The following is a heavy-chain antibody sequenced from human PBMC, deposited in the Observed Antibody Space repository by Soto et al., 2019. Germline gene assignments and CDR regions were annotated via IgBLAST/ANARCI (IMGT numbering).Heavy chain of an antibody. CDR2: ISAYNGNT. Sequence: ASVKVSCKASGYTFTSYGISWVRQAPGQGLEWMGWISAYNGNTNYAQKLQGRVTMTTDTSTSTAYMELRSLRSDDTALYYCARGEVWFGELRPTFDYWGQGTLVTVSS. V-gene: IGHV1-18*01. CDR1: GYTFTSYG. D-gene: IGHD3-10*01. CDR3: ARGEVWFGELRPTFDY. J-gene: IGHJ4*02.